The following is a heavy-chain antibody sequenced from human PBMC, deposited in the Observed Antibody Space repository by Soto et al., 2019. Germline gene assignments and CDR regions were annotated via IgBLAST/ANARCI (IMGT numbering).Heavy chain of an antibody. CDR1: GFTFTSCA. Sequence: ASVKVSCKASGFTFTSCAVQWVRQALGQRLEWIGWIVVGSGNTNYAQKFQERVTITRDMSTSTAYMELSSLRPEDTAVYYCAAGVGAVAGTGAFDIWGQGTMVTVSS. CDR2: IVVGSGNT. V-gene: IGHV1-58*01. D-gene: IGHD6-19*01. CDR3: AAGVGAVAGTGAFDI. J-gene: IGHJ3*02.